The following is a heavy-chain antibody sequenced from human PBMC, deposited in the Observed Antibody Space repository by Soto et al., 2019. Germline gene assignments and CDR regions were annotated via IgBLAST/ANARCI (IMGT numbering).Heavy chain of an antibody. CDR3: ARISADGHKAPRTNGMDV. V-gene: IGHV4-30-4*01. Sequence: QVQLQESGPGLVKPSQTLSLTCTVSGGSISSGDYYWSWLRQPQGKGLEWIGYTYYSGSTSYNPSLKSRVTISVDTSKNQFSLKLSSVTAADTAVYYCARISADGHKAPRTNGMDVWGQGTTVTVSS. CDR1: GGSISSGDYY. J-gene: IGHJ6*02. D-gene: IGHD6-6*01. CDR2: TYYSGST.